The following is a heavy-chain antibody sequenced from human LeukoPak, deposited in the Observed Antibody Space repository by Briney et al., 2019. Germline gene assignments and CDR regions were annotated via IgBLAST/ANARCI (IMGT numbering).Heavy chain of an antibody. Sequence: PGRSLRLSCAASGFTFSTYAMHWVRQAPGRGLEWVTFVSNDGSDTYYADSVKGRFSVSRDNSKNTLYLQMNSLRVEDTAVYYCARDGDYINYYYCGVDVWGKGTTVTVSS. CDR1: GFTFSTYA. CDR3: ARDGDYINYYYCGVDV. D-gene: IGHD4-11*01. CDR2: VSNDGSDT. J-gene: IGHJ6*04. V-gene: IGHV3-30*04.